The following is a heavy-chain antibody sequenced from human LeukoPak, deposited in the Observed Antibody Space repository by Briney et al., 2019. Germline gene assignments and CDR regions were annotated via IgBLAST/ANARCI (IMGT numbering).Heavy chain of an antibody. CDR2: IYPGDSDT. V-gene: IGHV5-51*01. J-gene: IGHJ6*03. Sequence: GESLKISCKGSGYSFTSYWIGWVRQMPGKGLEWMGIIYPGDSDTRYSPSFQGQVTISADRSISTAYLQWSSLQASDTALSYCARRSSNDDYYYYMDVWGKGTTVTVSS. CDR3: ARRSSNDDYYYYMDV. D-gene: IGHD2-2*01. CDR1: GYSFTSYW.